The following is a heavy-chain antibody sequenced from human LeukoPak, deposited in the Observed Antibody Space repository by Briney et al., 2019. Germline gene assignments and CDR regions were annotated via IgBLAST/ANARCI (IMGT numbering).Heavy chain of an antibody. CDR1: GGSFSGYY. CDR2: INHSGST. J-gene: IGHJ4*02. Sequence: TSETLSLTCAVYGGSFSGYYWSWIRQPPGKGLEWIGEINHSGSTNYNPSLKSRVTISVDTSKNQFSLKLSSVTAADTAVYYCARCREAILNYYGSGRRTYYFDYWGQGTLVTVSS. D-gene: IGHD3-10*01. V-gene: IGHV4-34*01. CDR3: ARCREAILNYYGSGRRTYYFDY.